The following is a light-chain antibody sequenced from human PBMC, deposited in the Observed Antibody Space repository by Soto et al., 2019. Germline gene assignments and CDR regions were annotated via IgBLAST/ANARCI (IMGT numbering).Light chain of an antibody. J-gene: IGKJ5*01. CDR3: QQRFTAPIT. CDR2: GSS. V-gene: IGKV1-39*01. Sequence: IAMTQSPPSLSASVGDRVTVTCRTSQSISKHLNWYQPKTGEAPKLLIYGSSSLHYGVPSRFSGSGSGSAFTLPISSLQPEDSATYYGQQRFTAPITFGQGTRLEIK. CDR1: QSISKH.